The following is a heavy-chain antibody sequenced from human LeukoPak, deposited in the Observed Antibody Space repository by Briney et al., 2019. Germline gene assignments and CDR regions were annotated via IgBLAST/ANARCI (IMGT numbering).Heavy chain of an antibody. CDR2: ISTNNGNT. CDR1: GYTFTSYG. J-gene: IGHJ4*02. D-gene: IGHD5-12*01. V-gene: IGHV1-18*01. Sequence: ASVKVSCKASGYTFTSYGINWVRQAPGQGLEWMGWISTNNGNTNYAQKLQGRVTMTTDTSTRTAYMELRSLRSDDTAVYYCARDIVSGYDYAGDYWGQGTLVTVSS. CDR3: ARDIVSGYDYAGDY.